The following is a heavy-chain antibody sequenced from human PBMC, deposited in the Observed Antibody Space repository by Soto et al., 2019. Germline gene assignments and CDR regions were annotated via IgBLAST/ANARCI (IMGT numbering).Heavy chain of an antibody. J-gene: IGHJ4*02. D-gene: IGHD3-22*01. CDR2: ISGSGGST. V-gene: IGHV3-23*01. Sequence: EVQLLESGGGLVQPGGSLRLSCAASGSTFSSYAMSWVRQAPGKGLEWVSAISGSGGSTYYADSVKGRFTISRDNSKNTLYLQMNSLRAEDTAVYYCAKDFSEDYYDSSGYYFQYDYWGQGTLVTVSS. CDR3: AKDFSEDYYDSSGYYFQYDY. CDR1: GSTFSSYA.